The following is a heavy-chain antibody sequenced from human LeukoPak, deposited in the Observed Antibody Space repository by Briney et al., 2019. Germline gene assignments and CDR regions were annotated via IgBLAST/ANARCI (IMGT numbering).Heavy chain of an antibody. D-gene: IGHD1-26*01. CDR1: GFTFSNYD. J-gene: IGHJ5*02. V-gene: IGHV3-23*01. CDR2: ISGSGGST. Sequence: GGSLRLSCAASGFTFSNYDMNWVRQAPGKGLEWVSAISGSGGSTYYADSVKGRFTISRDNSKNTLYLQMNSLRAEETPVYYCAKDGQEVGATPGYNWFDPWGQGTLVTVSS. CDR3: AKDGQEVGATPGYNWFDP.